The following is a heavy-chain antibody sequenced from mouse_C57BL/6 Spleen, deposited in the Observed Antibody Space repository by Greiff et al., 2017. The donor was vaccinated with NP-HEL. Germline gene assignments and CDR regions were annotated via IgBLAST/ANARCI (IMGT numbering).Heavy chain of an antibody. J-gene: IGHJ2*01. CDR1: GYTFTSYG. Sequence: QVQLQQSGAELARPGASVKLSCKASGYTFTSYGISWVKQRTGQGLEWIGEIYPRSGNTYYNEKFKGKATLTADKSSSTAYMELRSLTSEDSAVYFCARCEDSSGYPYYFDYWGQGTTLTVSS. CDR3: ARCEDSSGYPYYFDY. D-gene: IGHD3-2*02. CDR2: IYPRSGNT. V-gene: IGHV1-81*01.